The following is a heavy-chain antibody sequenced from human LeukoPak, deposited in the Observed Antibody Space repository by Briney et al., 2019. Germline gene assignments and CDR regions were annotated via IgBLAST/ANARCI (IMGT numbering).Heavy chain of an antibody. Sequence: SQTLSLTCAVSGGSISSGGYSWSWVRQPPGEGLEWVGYIYHSGSTYYNPSLQSRVTISLDRSKNQFSLKMSSMTAADTAVYYCASGNTGYDRDSFDIWGQGTMVTVSS. D-gene: IGHD5-12*01. CDR2: IYHSGST. CDR1: GGSISSGGYS. CDR3: ASGNTGYDRDSFDI. V-gene: IGHV4-30-2*01. J-gene: IGHJ3*02.